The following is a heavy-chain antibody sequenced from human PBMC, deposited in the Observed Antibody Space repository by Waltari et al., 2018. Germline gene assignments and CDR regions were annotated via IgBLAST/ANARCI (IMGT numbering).Heavy chain of an antibody. V-gene: IGHV3-23*04. CDR2: ISGSGGST. Sequence: EVQLVESGGGLVQPGGSLRLSCAASGFTFSSYAMRWGRQATGKGLEWVSAISGSGGSTYYADSVKGRFTISRDNSKNTLYLQMNSLRAEDTAVYYCAKGYYGSGSYQPLDYWGQGTLVTVSS. CDR3: AKGYYGSGSYQPLDY. CDR1: GFTFSSYA. J-gene: IGHJ4*02. D-gene: IGHD3-10*01.